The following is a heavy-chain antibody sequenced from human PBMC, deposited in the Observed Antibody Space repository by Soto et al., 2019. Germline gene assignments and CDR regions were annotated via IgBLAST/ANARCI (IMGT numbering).Heavy chain of an antibody. CDR3: DSSGYYGQYYFDY. CDR1: SGSIISSSW. J-gene: IGHJ4*02. CDR2: IYHSGST. D-gene: IGHD3-22*01. V-gene: IGHV4-4*02. Sequence: SETLSLTCAVSSGSIISSSWWSWVRQPPGKGLEWIGEIYHSGSTNYNPSLKSRVTISVDKSKNQFSLKLTSVTAADTAVYYYDSSGYYGQYYFDYWGQGTLVTVSS.